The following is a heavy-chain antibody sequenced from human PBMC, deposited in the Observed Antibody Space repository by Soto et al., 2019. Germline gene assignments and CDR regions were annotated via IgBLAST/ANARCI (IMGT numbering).Heavy chain of an antibody. D-gene: IGHD2-2*02. J-gene: IGHJ4*02. CDR1: GFTFTTYA. CDR3: AKVGGTSHPPIPVDY. V-gene: IGHV3-23*01. Sequence: PGGSLRLSCAASGFTFTTYAMNWVRQAPWKGLEWVSTISVSGDSTYYADSVKGRFAVSRDNSKNTIYLQMNSLRAEDTAVYYCAKVGGTSHPPIPVDYWGQGTLVTVSS. CDR2: ISVSGDST.